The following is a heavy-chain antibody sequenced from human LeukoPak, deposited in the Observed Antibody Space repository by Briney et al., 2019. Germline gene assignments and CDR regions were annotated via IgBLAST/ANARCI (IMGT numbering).Heavy chain of an antibody. J-gene: IGHJ3*02. CDR3: ATGYGSGRGAFDI. D-gene: IGHD6-19*01. Sequence: GESLKISCVGPGYRFTSYWIGWVRQMPGKGLEYMGIIYPGDSDTRYSPSFRGQVTISADKSIRTAYLQWSSLQASDAAMYYCATGYGSGRGAFDIWGQGTMVTVSS. V-gene: IGHV5-51*01. CDR2: IYPGDSDT. CDR1: GYRFTSYW.